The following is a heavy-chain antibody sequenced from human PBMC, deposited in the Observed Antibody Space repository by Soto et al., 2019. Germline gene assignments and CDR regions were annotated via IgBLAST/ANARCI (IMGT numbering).Heavy chain of an antibody. D-gene: IGHD3-22*01. CDR2: IYYSGST. V-gene: IGHV4-31*03. J-gene: IGHJ6*02. CDR3: ARDRRGVYDSSGYPDYGMDV. Sequence: PWETLSLTCTVSGGSISSGGYYWSWIRQHQGKGLEWIGYIYYSGSTYYNPSLKSRVTISVDTSKNQFSLKLSSVTAADTAVYHCARDRRGVYDSSGYPDYGMDVCGQGTTVA. CDR1: GGSISSGGYY.